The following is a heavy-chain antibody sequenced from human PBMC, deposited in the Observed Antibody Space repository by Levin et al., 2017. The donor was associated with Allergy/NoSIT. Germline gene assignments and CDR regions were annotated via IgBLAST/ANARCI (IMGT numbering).Heavy chain of an antibody. J-gene: IGHJ6*02. CDR3: VKDEYSYGPSYYYYGMDV. CDR2: ISSNGGST. V-gene: IGHV3-64D*06. D-gene: IGHD5-18*01. CDR1: GFTFSSYA. Sequence: GGSLRLSCSASGFTFSSYAMHWVRQAPGKGLEYVSAISSNGGSTYYADSVKGRFTISRDNSKNTLYLQMSSLRAEDTAVYYCVKDEYSYGPSYYYYGMDVWGQGTTVTVSS.